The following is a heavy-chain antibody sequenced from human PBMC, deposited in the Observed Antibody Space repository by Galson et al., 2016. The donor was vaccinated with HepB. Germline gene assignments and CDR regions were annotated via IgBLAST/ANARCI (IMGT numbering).Heavy chain of an antibody. D-gene: IGHD6-19*01. J-gene: IGHJ6*03. CDR3: ATGIVVAGKMYYHYMDV. CDR1: GASISATNYY. V-gene: IGHV4-39*01. CDR2: IYHTEST. Sequence: SETLSLTCTVSGASISATNYYRGWIRQPPGRGLEWIGSIYHTESTNYNPSLESRVTISVDTAKNHLTLSLNSVTAADTAVYYCATGIVVAGKMYYHYMDVWGKGTTVTVSS.